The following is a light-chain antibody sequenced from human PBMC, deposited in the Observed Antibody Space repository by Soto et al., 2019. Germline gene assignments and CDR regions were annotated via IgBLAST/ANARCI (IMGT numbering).Light chain of an antibody. V-gene: IGKV3-20*01. CDR2: GAS. J-gene: IGKJ2*01. Sequence: EIVLTQSPGTLSLSPGERATLSCRASQSVSSFYLAWYQQKPGQAPRLLIYGASSRASGIPDRFSGSGSGTDFTLTISRLEPEDFAVYYCRQYGSSPYTFGQGTKLEIK. CDR1: QSVSSFY. CDR3: RQYGSSPYT.